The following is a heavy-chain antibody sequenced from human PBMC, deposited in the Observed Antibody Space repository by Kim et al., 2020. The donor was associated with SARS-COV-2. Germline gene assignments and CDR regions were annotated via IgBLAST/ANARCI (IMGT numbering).Heavy chain of an antibody. CDR3: ARGLAVAGTSDYYYYGMDV. D-gene: IGHD6-19*01. V-gene: IGHV4-34*01. Sequence: RVTISVDTSKNQFSLKLSSVTAADTAVYYCARGLAVAGTSDYYYYGMDVWGQGTTVTVSS. J-gene: IGHJ6*02.